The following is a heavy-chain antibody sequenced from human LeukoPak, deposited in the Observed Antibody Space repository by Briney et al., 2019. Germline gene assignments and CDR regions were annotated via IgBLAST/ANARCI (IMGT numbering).Heavy chain of an antibody. J-gene: IGHJ4*02. Sequence: SVKVSCKASGGTFSSYAISWVRQAPGQGLEWMGRIIPILGIANYAQKFQGRVTITADKSTSTAYMELSSLRSEDTAVYYCARAAISKDGSGYFYWGQGTLVTVSS. CDR3: ARAAISKDGSGYFY. D-gene: IGHD3-22*01. CDR1: GGTFSSYA. CDR2: IIPILGIA. V-gene: IGHV1-69*04.